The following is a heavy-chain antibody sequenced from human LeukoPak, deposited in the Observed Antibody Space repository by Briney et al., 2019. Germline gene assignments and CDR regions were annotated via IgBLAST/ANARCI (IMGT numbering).Heavy chain of an antibody. J-gene: IGHJ4*02. CDR2: ISCSGGST. V-gene: IGHV3-23*01. CDR3: AKASLRWMEGGGYFDY. CDR1: GFTFSSYA. Sequence: GGSLRLSCAASGFTFSSYAMSWVRQARGKGLEWVSAISCSGGSTSYAHTVKGRFTISRDNSKNTLSLQMNRLRAEDTAVYYCAKASLRWMEGGGYFDYWGQGTLVTVSS. D-gene: IGHD2-21*01.